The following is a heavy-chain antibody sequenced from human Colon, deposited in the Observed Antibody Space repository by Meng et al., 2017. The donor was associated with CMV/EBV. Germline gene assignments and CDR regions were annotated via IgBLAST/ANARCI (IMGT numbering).Heavy chain of an antibody. V-gene: IGHV3-7*01. D-gene: IGHD3-3*01. CDR1: RFSFSDFW. Sequence: GESLKISCTVSRFSFSDFWMNWVRQAPGKGLEWVANIKADGSETYYADSVKGRFIISRDNAKNSLYLQMNSLRVEDTAVYYCARDSRSGQWNGYRYYFDYWGQGTPVTVSS. J-gene: IGHJ4*02. CDR3: ARDSRSGQWNGYRYYFDY. CDR2: IKADGSET.